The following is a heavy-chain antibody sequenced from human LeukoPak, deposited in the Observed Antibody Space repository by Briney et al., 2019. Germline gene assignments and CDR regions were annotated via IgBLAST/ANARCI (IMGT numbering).Heavy chain of an antibody. J-gene: IGHJ4*02. Sequence: XXTLSLTCAVXGGPFSXYYWSWIRQPPGKGVEGIGEIYHSGRTNYNPSLTSRVTISLHTSKTHFSLKLSSVTAADPAVYYCARGIAAAGPPDYWGQGTLVTVSS. CDR3: ARGIAAAGPPDY. V-gene: IGHV4-34*01. CDR2: IYHSGRT. D-gene: IGHD6-13*01. CDR1: GGPFSXYY.